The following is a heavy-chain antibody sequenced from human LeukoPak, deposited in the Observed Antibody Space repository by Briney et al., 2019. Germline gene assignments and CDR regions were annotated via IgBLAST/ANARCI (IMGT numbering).Heavy chain of an antibody. J-gene: IGHJ4*02. CDR3: ARDWAAAGPGYFDY. CDR2: IIPIFGTA. Sequence: ASVKVSCKASGGTFSSYAISWVRQAPGQGLEWMGGIIPIFGTANYAQKFQGRVTITADESTSTAYMELSSLRSEDTAVYYCARDWAAAGPGYFDYWGQGTLVTVSS. D-gene: IGHD6-13*01. CDR1: GGTFSSYA. V-gene: IGHV1-69*13.